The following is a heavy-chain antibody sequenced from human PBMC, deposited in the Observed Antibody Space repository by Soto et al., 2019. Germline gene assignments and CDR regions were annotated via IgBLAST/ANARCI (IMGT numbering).Heavy chain of an antibody. D-gene: IGHD6-13*01. CDR1: GGTFSSYA. V-gene: IGHV1-69*12. CDR2: IIPIFGTA. J-gene: IGHJ4*02. Sequence: QVQLVQSGAEVKKPGSSVKVSCKASGGTFSSYAISWVRQAPGQGLEWMGGIIPIFGTANYAQKYQGRVTITADESTSTAYMELSSLRSEDTAVSYCARERGIRSSWPPAFDYWGQGTLVTVST. CDR3: ARERGIRSSWPPAFDY.